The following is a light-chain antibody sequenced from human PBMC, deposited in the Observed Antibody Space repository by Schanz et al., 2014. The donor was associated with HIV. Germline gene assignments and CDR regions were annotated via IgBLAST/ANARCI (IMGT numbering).Light chain of an antibody. CDR2: DVT. Sequence: QSALTQPRSVSGSPGRSVTISCTGTSSDVGHYNYVSWYQQHPDKAPRLIIYDVTKRPSGVPNRFSGSKSGNTASLTVSGLQAEDEADYYCSSYAGSKNLVVFGGGTKLTVL. V-gene: IGLV2-11*01. CDR3: SSYAGSKNLVV. J-gene: IGLJ2*01. CDR1: SSDVGHYNY.